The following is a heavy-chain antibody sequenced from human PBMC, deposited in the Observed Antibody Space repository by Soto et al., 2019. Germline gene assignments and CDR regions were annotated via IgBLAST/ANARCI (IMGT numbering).Heavy chain of an antibody. CDR1: GFTFGDSY. Sequence: GGSLRLSCAVSGFTFGDSYMSWIRQAPGKGLEWLSYISPGSRYPAYADSVKGRFTISRDNAKRSLYLQMMSLTAEDTAIYYCVRGGGGGLFDPWGQGTMVTVTS. D-gene: IGHD2-15*01. CDR2: ISPGSRYP. J-gene: IGHJ5*02. V-gene: IGHV3-11*06. CDR3: VRGGGGGLFDP.